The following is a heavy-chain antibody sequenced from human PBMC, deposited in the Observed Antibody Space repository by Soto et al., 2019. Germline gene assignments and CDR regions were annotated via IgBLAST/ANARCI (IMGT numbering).Heavy chain of an antibody. CDR2: IKEDGSEK. J-gene: IGHJ3*02. CDR3: ARGDYYDSSGSFADAFDI. CDR1: GFTFSSYW. D-gene: IGHD3-22*01. V-gene: IGHV3-7*05. Sequence: EVQLVGSGGGLVRPGGSLRLSCAASGFTFSSYWMSWVRQAPGKGLEWVANIKEDGSEKYYLDSVKGRFTISRDNVKNSLHLQMNSLRAGDTAVYYCARGDYYDSSGSFADAFDIWGLGTMVTVSS.